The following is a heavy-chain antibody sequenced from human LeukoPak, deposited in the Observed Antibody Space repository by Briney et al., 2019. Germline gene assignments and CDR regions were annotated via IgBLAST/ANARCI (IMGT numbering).Heavy chain of an antibody. CDR2: INPNSGGT. Sequence: ASVKVSCKASGYTFTGYYMHWVRQAPGQGLEWMGWINPNSGGTNYAQKFQGRVTMTRDTSISTAYMELSRLRSDDTAVYYCARDSWYYYDSSGYYYNAFDIWGQGTMVTVSS. CDR3: ARDSWYYYDSSGYYYNAFDI. J-gene: IGHJ3*02. D-gene: IGHD3-22*01. CDR1: GYTFTGYY. V-gene: IGHV1-2*02.